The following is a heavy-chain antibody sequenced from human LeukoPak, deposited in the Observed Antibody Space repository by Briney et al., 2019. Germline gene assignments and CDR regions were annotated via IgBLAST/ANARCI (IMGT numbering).Heavy chain of an antibody. CDR3: ARVGEVGAIYWFDP. V-gene: IGHV4-61*02. CDR1: GGPISSGSYY. D-gene: IGHD1-26*01. J-gene: IGHJ5*02. Sequence: ASETLSLTCTVSGGPISSGSYYWSWIRQPAGKGLEWIGRIYTSGSTNYNPSLKSRVTISVDTSKNQFSLKLSSVTAADTAVYYCARVGEVGAIYWFDPWGQGTLVTVSS. CDR2: IYTSGST.